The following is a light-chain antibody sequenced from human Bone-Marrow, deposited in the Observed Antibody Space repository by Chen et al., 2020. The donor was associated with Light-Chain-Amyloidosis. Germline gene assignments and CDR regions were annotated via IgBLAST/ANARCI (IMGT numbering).Light chain of an antibody. V-gene: IGLV3-25*03. CDR3: QSADSSGTYEVI. J-gene: IGLJ2*01. CDR1: DLPTKY. Sequence: SYELTQPPSVSVSPGQTARITCSGDDLPTKYAYWYQQKPVQAPVLVIHRDTERPSGISERFSGSSSGTTATLTISGVQAEDDADYHCQSADSSGTYEVIFGGGTKLTVL. CDR2: RDT.